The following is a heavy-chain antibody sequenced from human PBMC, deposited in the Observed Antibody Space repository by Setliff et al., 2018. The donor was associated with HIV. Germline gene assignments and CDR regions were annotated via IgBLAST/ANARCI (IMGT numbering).Heavy chain of an antibody. CDR3: ARQPYYDDDGTNLPSEWRVLG. CDR1: GYTFTGYD. D-gene: IGHD3-16*01. J-gene: IGHJ4*02. V-gene: IGHV1-18*01. CDR2: ISAHNGRI. Sequence: ASVKVSCKASGYTFTGYDMHWVRQAPGQGLEWMGWISAHNGRINYAQKFQGRVTITADESTSTAYMELNSLRSDDAAVYYCARQPYYDDDGTNLPSEWRVLGWGQGTLVTVSS.